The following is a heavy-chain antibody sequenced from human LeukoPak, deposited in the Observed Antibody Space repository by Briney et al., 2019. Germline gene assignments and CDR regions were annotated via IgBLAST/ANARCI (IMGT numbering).Heavy chain of an antibody. CDR3: ARAGHNGYEIDY. D-gene: IGHD5-12*01. CDR2: IDYSGST. Sequence: KPSETLSLTCTVSGGSIHTYYWSWIRQSPGKGLEWIGYIDYSGSTNYNPSLRSRVTMSIDTSKKQFSLKLTSVTAADTAVCYCARAGHNGYEIDYWGQGTLLTVSS. J-gene: IGHJ4*02. CDR1: GGSIHTYY. V-gene: IGHV4-59*01.